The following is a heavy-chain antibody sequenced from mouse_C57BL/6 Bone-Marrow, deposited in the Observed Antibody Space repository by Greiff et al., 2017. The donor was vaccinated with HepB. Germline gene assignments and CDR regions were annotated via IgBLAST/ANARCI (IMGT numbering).Heavy chain of an antibody. V-gene: IGHV1-82*01. CDR2: IYPGDGDT. Sequence: VQLQQSGPELVKPGASVKISCKASGYAFSSSWMNWVKQRPGKGLEWIGRIYPGDGDTNYNGKFKGKATLTADKSSSTAYMQLSSLTSEDSAVYFCARKVWGAYYFDYWGQGTTLTVSS. CDR3: ARKVWGAYYFDY. CDR1: GYAFSSSW. D-gene: IGHD2-10*02. J-gene: IGHJ2*01.